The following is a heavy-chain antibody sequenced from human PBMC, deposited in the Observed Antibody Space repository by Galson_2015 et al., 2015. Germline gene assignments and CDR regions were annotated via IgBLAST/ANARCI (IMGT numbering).Heavy chain of an antibody. CDR3: ARNLHFYYGSRAFDH. CDR1: GFAFNASG. CDR2: ISFDGSQK. Sequence: SLRLSCAASGFAFNASGMHWVRQAPGKGLEWLAIISFDGSQKFYADSVKGRFIISRDNANNSVYLQMNNLTPEDTAVYYCARNLHFYYGSRAFDHWGQGTLVTVSS. V-gene: IGHV3-30*03. D-gene: IGHD3-10*01. J-gene: IGHJ4*02.